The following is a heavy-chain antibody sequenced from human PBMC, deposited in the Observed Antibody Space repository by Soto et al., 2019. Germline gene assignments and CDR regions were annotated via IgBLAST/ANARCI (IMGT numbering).Heavy chain of an antibody. D-gene: IGHD1-1*01. CDR3: SKESGTGPHY. J-gene: IGHJ4*02. Sequence: GVSLRLSCAASGFAFSDAGMNWVRQAPGKGLDWLAYITGNSGNIHYADSVKGRFTISRDNSKNTLYLQVNSLRAEDTAVYYCSKESGTGPHYWCQGILVTGS. CDR1: GFAFSDAG. V-gene: IGHV3-48*01. CDR2: ITGNSGNI.